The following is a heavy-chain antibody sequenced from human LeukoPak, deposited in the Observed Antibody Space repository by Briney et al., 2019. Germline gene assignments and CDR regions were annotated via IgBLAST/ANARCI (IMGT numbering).Heavy chain of an antibody. D-gene: IGHD3-16*02. J-gene: IGHJ4*02. V-gene: IGHV1-2*02. CDR2: INPNSGGT. Sequence: ASVKVSCKASGYTFTGYYMHWVRQAPGQGLEWMGWINPNSGGTNYAQKFQGRVTMTRDTSISTAYMELSRLRPDDTAVYYCARGIDEYDYVWGSYRYTGSYFDYWGQGTLVTVSS. CDR3: ARGIDEYDYVWGSYRYTGSYFDY. CDR1: GYTFTGYY.